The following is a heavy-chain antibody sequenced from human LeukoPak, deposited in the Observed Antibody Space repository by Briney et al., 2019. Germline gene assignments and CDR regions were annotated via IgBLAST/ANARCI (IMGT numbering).Heavy chain of an antibody. J-gene: IGHJ6*03. Sequence: SETLSLTCTVSGGSISSYYWTWIRQSPGKGLEWIGYIYYSGSTNYNPSLKSRVTISVDTSSNQFSLKLSSVTAADTAVYFCAKTGNGYDPLYYYYYMDVWGKGTTVTVSS. D-gene: IGHD5-12*01. CDR2: IYYSGST. V-gene: IGHV4-59*08. CDR1: GGSISSYY. CDR3: AKTGNGYDPLYYYYYMDV.